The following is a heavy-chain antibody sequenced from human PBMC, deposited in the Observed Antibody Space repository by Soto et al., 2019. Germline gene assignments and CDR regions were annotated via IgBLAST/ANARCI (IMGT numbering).Heavy chain of an antibody. V-gene: IGHV3-74*01. CDR1: GSTFSSFW. CDR3: VLRFLNYFPETDPFSPRDV. Sequence: EVQLVESGGGLVQPGGSRRLSCAGSGSTFSSFWMHWVRQAPGKGLVWVSHINSDGSRINYADSVKGRFTISRDNARNILYLQMNGLRGEAPAAFFGVLRFLNYFPETDPFSPRDVGGKGTPVTVSS. D-gene: IGHD3-3*01. CDR2: INSDGSRI. J-gene: IGHJ6*04.